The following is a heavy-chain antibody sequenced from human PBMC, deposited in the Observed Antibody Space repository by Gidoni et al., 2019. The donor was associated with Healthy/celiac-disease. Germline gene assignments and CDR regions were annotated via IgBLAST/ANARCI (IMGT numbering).Heavy chain of an antibody. CDR1: GYTFTGYY. J-gene: IGHJ4*02. Sequence: QVQLVQSGAEVKKPGASVKVSCKASGYTFTGYYMHWVRQAPGQGLEWMGWINPNSGGTNYAQKFQGWVTMTRDTSISTAYMELSRLRSDDTAVYYCARSYCSGGSCYSFFDYWGQGTLVTVSS. CDR3: ARSYCSGGSCYSFFDY. CDR2: INPNSGGT. D-gene: IGHD2-15*01. V-gene: IGHV1-2*04.